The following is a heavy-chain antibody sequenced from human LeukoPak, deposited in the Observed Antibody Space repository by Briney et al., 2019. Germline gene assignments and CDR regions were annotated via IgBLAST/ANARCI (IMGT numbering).Heavy chain of an antibody. CDR2: ISGSGGST. J-gene: IGHJ5*02. CDR3: ARDRAAADP. V-gene: IGHV3-23*01. D-gene: IGHD6-13*01. Sequence: QSGGTLRLSCATSGFTFSSYGMSWVRQAPGKGLEWVSAISGSGGSTYYADSVKGRFTISRDNSKNTLYLQMNSLRAEDTAVYYCARDRAAADPWGQGTLVTISS. CDR1: GFTFSSYG.